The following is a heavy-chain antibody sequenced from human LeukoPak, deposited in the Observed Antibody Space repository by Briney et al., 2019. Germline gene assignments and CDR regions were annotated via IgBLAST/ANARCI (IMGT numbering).Heavy chain of an antibody. V-gene: IGHV3-33*01. Sequence: GRSLRLSCAASGFTFSSYGMHWVRQAPGKGLEWVAVIWYDGSNKYYADSVKGRFTISRDNSKNTLYLQMNSLRAEDTAVYYCARLGDIDAFDIWGQGTMVTVSS. CDR3: ARLGDIDAFDI. D-gene: IGHD2-21*02. J-gene: IGHJ3*02. CDR1: GFTFSSYG. CDR2: IWYDGSNK.